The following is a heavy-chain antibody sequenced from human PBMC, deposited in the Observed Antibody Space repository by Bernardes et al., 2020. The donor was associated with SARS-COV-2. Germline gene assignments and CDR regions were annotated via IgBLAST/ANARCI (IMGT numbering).Heavy chain of an antibody. J-gene: IGHJ6*02. CDR3: SGYCSGADCYSATYAMDL. Sequence: GGSLRLSCTASGLTFADYSINWVRQAPGQGLEWVGFIRSTVSGATADYAASVRGRFVISRDDSKGIAYLQMNSLKTEDTAHYYCSGYCSGADCYSATYAMDLWGQGTTVIVSS. CDR2: IRSTVSGATA. V-gene: IGHV3-49*04. D-gene: IGHD2-21*02. CDR1: GLTFADYS.